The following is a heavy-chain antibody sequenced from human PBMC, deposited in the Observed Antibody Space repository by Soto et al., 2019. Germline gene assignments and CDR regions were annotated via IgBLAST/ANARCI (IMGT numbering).Heavy chain of an antibody. D-gene: IGHD3-22*01. CDR3: ARATLGARYYYDSSGYHIRGAFDI. Sequence: KPSETLSLTCTVSGGSVSSGSYYWSWIRQPPGKGLEWIGCIYYSGSTNYNPSLKSRVTISVDTSKNQFSLKLSSVTAADTAVYYCARATLGARYYYDSSGYHIRGAFDIWGQGTMVTV. J-gene: IGHJ3*02. CDR1: GGSVSSGSYY. CDR2: IYYSGST. V-gene: IGHV4-61*01.